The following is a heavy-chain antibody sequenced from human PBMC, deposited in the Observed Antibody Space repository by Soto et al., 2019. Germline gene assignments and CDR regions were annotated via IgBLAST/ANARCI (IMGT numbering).Heavy chain of an antibody. CDR2: ISSNSAYI. CDR1: GFTFRSFT. J-gene: IGHJ5*02. V-gene: IGHV3-21*01. D-gene: IGHD6-13*01. CDR3: TRDASRDSSARGWFDP. Sequence: GGSLRLSCAASGFTFRSFTMNWVRQAPGQGLEWVSTISSNSAYIYYTDALRGRFTISRDNAKNSLHLQMNSLRAEDTAVYYCTRDASRDSSARGWFDPWGPGTLVTVSS.